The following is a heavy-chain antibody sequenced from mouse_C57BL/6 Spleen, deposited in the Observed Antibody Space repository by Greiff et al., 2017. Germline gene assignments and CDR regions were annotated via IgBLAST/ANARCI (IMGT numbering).Heavy chain of an antibody. CDR2: TFYSGIT. J-gene: IGHJ4*01. V-gene: IGHV3-3*01. CDR3: ARYDYDVNAMDY. D-gene: IGHD2-4*01. CDR1: GFSINSDCY. Sequence: EVHLVESGPSLVRPSQTLSLTCTVTGFSINSDCYWIWIRQFPGNKLEYIGYTFYSGITYYNPSLESRTYITRDTSKNQFSLKLSSVTTEDTATYYCARYDYDVNAMDYWGQGTSVTVSS.